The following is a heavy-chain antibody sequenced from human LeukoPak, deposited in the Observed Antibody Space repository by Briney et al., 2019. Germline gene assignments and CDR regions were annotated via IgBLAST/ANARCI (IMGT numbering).Heavy chain of an antibody. J-gene: IGHJ6*03. Sequence: SETLSLTCTVSGGPMYSFYWSWIRQSAEKGLEWIGRLYPGVSSDYNPSLKSRVTMSVDTSKKQFALKLRAVTAADTAVYYCARLKFYDSTGYSPGHYMGVWGKGTTVIVSS. CDR1: GGPMYSFY. D-gene: IGHD3-22*01. CDR2: LYPGVSS. V-gene: IGHV4-4*07. CDR3: ARLKFYDSTGYSPGHYMGV.